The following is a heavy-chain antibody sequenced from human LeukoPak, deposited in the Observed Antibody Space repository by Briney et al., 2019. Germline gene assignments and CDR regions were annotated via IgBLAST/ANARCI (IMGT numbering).Heavy chain of an antibody. J-gene: IGHJ5*02. D-gene: IGHD3-22*01. Sequence: ASVKVSCKASGYTFTSYYMHWVRQAPGQGLEWMGIINPSGGSTSYAQKFQGRVTMTRDMSTSTVYMELSSLRSEDTAVYYCARDNYHYDSSGYYYSSWFDPWGQGTLVTVSS. V-gene: IGHV1-46*01. CDR3: ARDNYHYDSSGYYYSSWFDP. CDR1: GYTFTSYY. CDR2: INPSGGST.